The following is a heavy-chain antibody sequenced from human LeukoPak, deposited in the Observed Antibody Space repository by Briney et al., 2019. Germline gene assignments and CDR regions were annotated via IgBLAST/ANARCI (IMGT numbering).Heavy chain of an antibody. CDR2: INPSGGST. D-gene: IGHD3-9*01. V-gene: IGHV1-46*01. Sequence: ASMKVSCKASGYTFTSYYMHWVRQAPGQGLEWMGIINPSGGSTSYAQKFQGRVTMTRDMSTSTVYMELSSLRSEDTAVYYCARDPGYDILTGYYNDYYYYCYMDVWGKGTTVTVSS. CDR1: GYTFTSYY. CDR3: ARDPGYDILTGYYNDYYYYCYMDV. J-gene: IGHJ6*03.